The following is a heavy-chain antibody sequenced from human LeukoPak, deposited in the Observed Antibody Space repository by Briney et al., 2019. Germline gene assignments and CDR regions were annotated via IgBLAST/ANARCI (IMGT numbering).Heavy chain of an antibody. D-gene: IGHD3-10*01. J-gene: IGHJ4*02. CDR3: ARDFRFGELPGHFDY. CDR2: ISYDGSNK. Sequence: GGSLRLSCAASGFTFSSYAMHWVRQAPGKGLEWVAVISYDGSNKYYADSVKGRFTISRDNSKNTLYLQMNSLRAEDTAVYYCARDFRFGELPGHFDYWGQGTLVTVSS. V-gene: IGHV3-30-3*01. CDR1: GFTFSSYA.